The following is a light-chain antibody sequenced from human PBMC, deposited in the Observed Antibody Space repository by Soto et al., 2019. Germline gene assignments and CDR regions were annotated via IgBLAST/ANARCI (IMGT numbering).Light chain of an antibody. CDR3: QQYISYPCT. V-gene: IGKV1-5*01. J-gene: IGKJ2*02. CDR2: DAS. Sequence: DLQMTQFPSTLSASVGDRVTITCRASQTTNTWLAWYQQKPGTAPKLLIYDASSLEGGVPSRFSASGSVTEFTLTVSSVQPDDLATYYCQQYISYPCTFGQGTKVEIK. CDR1: QTTNTW.